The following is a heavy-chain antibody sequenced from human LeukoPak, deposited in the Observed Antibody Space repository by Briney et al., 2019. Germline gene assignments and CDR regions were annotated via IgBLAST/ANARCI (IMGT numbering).Heavy chain of an antibody. CDR1: GGSISSGNYY. CDR2: IFYLGST. V-gene: IGHV4-30-4*01. J-gene: IGHJ5*02. CDR3: ARKYPDHWFDP. D-gene: IGHD6-6*01. Sequence: SETLSLTCTVSGGSISSGNYYWSWIRQPPGKGLEWIGYIFYLGSTYYNPSLKSRVSISVNKFKNQFSLKLTAVTAADTAVYYCARKYPDHWFDPWGQGTLVTVSS.